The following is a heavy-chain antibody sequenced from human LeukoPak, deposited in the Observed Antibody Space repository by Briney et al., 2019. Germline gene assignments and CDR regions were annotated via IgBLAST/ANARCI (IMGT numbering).Heavy chain of an antibody. J-gene: IGHJ4*02. V-gene: IGHV3-23*01. CDR2: ISDSGDRA. CDR1: GFTFSSYA. D-gene: IGHD6-19*01. CDR3: AKRITEAAGIYFDS. Sequence: GGSLRFSCAASGFTFSSYAMSWVRQAPGKGLEWVSGISDSGDRAHYADSVKGGLTISRDDSKNMQFLEMDSLRPEDTAVYFCAKRITEAAGIYFDSWGQGTLVTVSS.